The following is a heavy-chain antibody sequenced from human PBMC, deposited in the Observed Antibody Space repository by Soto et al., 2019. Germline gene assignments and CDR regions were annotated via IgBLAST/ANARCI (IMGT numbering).Heavy chain of an antibody. CDR1: GGSFSGYY. J-gene: IGHJ4*02. V-gene: IGHV4-34*01. CDR2: INHSGST. CDR3: ARGYSYARRFDY. Sequence: QVQLQQWGAGLLKPSETLSLTCAVYGGSFSGYYWSWIRQPPGKGLEWIGEINHSGSTNYNPSLKSRVTISVDTSKNQFSLNLSSVTAADTAVYYCARGYSYARRFDYWGQGTLVTVSS. D-gene: IGHD5-18*01.